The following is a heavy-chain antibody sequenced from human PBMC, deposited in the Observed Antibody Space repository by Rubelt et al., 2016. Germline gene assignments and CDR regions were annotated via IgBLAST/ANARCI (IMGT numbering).Heavy chain of an antibody. CDR3: ARGRIASGDGMDV. V-gene: IGHV4-4*07. CDR1: GGSITNYY. Sequence: QVQLQESGPGLVKPSETLSLTCTVSGGSITNYYWSWIRQPAGKGLEWIGRIYSSGSAKYSPSLESRVTMYKDTSKNQFSLIMSSVTAADTAVYCCARGRIASGDGMDVWGPGTTVTVSS. CDR2: IYSSGSA. D-gene: IGHD6-13*01. J-gene: IGHJ6*02.